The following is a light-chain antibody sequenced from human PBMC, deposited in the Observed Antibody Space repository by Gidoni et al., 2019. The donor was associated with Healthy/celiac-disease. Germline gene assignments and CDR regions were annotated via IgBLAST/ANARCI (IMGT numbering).Light chain of an antibody. CDR2: GAS. CDR3: QQYGSSPYT. V-gene: IGKV3-20*01. CDR1: QSVSSSY. J-gene: IGKJ2*01. Sequence: ASQSVSSSYLAWYQQKPGQAPRLLIYGASSRATGIPDRFSGSESGTDFTLTISRLEPEDFAVYYCQQYGSSPYTFXQXTKLEIK.